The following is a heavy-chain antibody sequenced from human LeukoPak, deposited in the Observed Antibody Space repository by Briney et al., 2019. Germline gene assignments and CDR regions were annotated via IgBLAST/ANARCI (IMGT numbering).Heavy chain of an antibody. J-gene: IGHJ6*03. V-gene: IGHV3-23*01. CDR3: NTVTTYYYMDV. CDR1: GFTFSSYG. CDR2: ISGSGGST. Sequence: GGSLRLSCAASGFTFSSYGMSWVRQAPGKGLEWVSAISGSGGSTYYADSVKGRFTISRDNSKNTLYLQMNSLRAEDTAVYYCNTVTTYYYMDVWGKGTTVTISS. D-gene: IGHD4-17*01.